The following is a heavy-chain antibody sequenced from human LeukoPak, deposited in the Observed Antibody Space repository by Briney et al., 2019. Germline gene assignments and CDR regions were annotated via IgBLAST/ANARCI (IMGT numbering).Heavy chain of an antibody. Sequence: SQTLSLTCAISGDSVSSNSAAWNWIRQSPSRGLEWLGRTYYRSKWYNDYAVSVKSRITINPDTSKNQFSLKLTSVTAADTAVYYCARESVETLEKAHFDNWGQGTLVTVSS. J-gene: IGHJ4*02. CDR1: GDSVSSNSAA. CDR3: ARESVETLEKAHFDN. CDR2: TYYRSKWYN. D-gene: IGHD2-21*01. V-gene: IGHV6-1*01.